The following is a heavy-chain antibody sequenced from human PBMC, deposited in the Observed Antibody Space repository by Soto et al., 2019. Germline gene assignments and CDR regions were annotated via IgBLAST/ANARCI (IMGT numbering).Heavy chain of an antibody. Sequence: QVQLQESGPGLVKPSQTLSLTCTVSGGSISSRDYYWSWIRQHPGKGLEWIGYIYYRGNTYYNPSLESRLTISVDTSKNQFSLKLSSVTAADTAVYYCATHAPHYGSGSYPIDYWGQGTLVTVSS. CDR3: ATHAPHYGSGSYPIDY. CDR1: GGSISSRDYY. D-gene: IGHD3-10*01. J-gene: IGHJ4*02. CDR2: IYYRGNT. V-gene: IGHV4-31*03.